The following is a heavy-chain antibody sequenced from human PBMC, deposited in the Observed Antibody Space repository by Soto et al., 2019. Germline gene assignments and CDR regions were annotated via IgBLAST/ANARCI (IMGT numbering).Heavy chain of an antibody. V-gene: IGHV4-61*01. J-gene: IGHJ5*02. CDR2: IYYSGST. CDR1: GGSVSSGSYY. D-gene: IGHD2-15*01. Sequence: PSETLSLTCTVSGGSVSSGSYYWSWIRQPPGKGLEWIGYIYYSGSTNYNPSLKSRGTISVDTSKNQFCLKLSSVTAGATAVYSSALYCSGGSSYNLWYDPCRQLPLITSSS. CDR3: ALYCSGGSSYNLWYDP.